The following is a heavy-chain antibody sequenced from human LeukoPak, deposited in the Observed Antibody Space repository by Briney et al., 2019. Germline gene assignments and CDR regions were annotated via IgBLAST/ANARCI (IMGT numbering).Heavy chain of an antibody. Sequence: PSETLSLTCTVSGGSISSYNWSWIRQPAGKGLEWIGRIYSSGSTNYNPSLKSRVTMSIDTSNNHFSLKLTSVTAADTAVYYCARDYGDYGGGYFDYWGQGTLVTVSS. CDR1: GGSISSYN. CDR3: ARDYGDYGGGYFDY. V-gene: IGHV4-4*07. D-gene: IGHD4-17*01. CDR2: IYSSGST. J-gene: IGHJ4*02.